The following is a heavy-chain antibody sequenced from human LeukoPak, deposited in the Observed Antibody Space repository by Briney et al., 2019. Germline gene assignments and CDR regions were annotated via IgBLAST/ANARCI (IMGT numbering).Heavy chain of an antibody. J-gene: IGHJ3*01. D-gene: IGHD3-10*01. CDR1: GGSFTSGSDY. V-gene: IGHV4-61*09. CDR3: ARAAIWNNYHYPFDV. Sequence: SETLSLTCTVSGGSFTSGSDYWSWIRQPAGKRLEWIGHIDTSGSSTFNPSLKSRVTMSLDTSRNEFYQKLNSVAAADTAIYYCARAAIWNNYHYPFDVWGLGTMVSVSS. CDR2: IDTSGSS.